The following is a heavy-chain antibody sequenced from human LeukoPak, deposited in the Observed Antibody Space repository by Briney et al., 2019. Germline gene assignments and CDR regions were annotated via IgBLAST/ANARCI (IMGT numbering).Heavy chain of an antibody. CDR2: ISAYNGNT. J-gene: IGHJ4*02. Sequence: ASVKVSCKASGYTFTSYGISWVRQDPGQGLEWMGWISAYNGNTNYAQKLQGRVTMTTDTSTSTAYMELRSLRSDDTAVYYCARVGIAAAGPYKGPAPQVPHFFDYWGQGTLVTVSS. V-gene: IGHV1-18*01. CDR1: GYTFTSYG. D-gene: IGHD6-13*01. CDR3: ARVGIAAAGPYKGPAPQVPHFFDY.